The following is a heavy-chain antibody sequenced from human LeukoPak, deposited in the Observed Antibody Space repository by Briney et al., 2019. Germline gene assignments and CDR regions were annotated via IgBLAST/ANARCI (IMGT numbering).Heavy chain of an antibody. CDR2: IRRSGSST. CDR3: AKVRSGWYGDFDY. J-gene: IGHJ4*01. CDR1: GFTFNSYD. V-gene: IGHV3-23*01. D-gene: IGHD6-19*01. Sequence: PGGSLRLSCAASGFTFNSYDMSWVRQASGKGLEWVSGIRRSGSSTYYADSVKGRFTISRDNSKNTLYLQMNSLRAEDTAVYYCAKVRSGWYGDFDYWGHGTLVTVSS.